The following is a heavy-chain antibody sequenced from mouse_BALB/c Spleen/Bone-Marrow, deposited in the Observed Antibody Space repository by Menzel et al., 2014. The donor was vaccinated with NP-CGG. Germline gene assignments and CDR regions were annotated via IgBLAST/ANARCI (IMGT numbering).Heavy chain of an antibody. D-gene: IGHD1-3*01. CDR3: TRLYKSACFFY. J-gene: IGHJ3*01. CDR2: IFPGDGST. Sequence: QVQLQQSGPELVKPGASVKLSCKASDYTFTSSDINWVRQGPEQGLEWMGWIFPGDGSTKYNEKFKGKATLTIDKSSSTAYMQLSRLTSEDSSVYFCTRLYKSACFFYWGQGTLVSLSA. V-gene: IGHV1-85*01. CDR1: DYTFTSSD.